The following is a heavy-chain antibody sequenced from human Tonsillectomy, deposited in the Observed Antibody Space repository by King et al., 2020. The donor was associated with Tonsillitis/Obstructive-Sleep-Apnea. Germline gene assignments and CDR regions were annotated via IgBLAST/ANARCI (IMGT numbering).Heavy chain of an antibody. J-gene: IGHJ4*02. D-gene: IGHD6-6*01. Sequence: VQLVESGGGLVQPGGSLRLSCAASGFTFSSYEMNWVRQAPGKGLEWVSYISSSGSTIYYADSVKGRFTISRDNDKNSLYLQMNSLRAEDTAVSYCATGPVRHYFDYWGQGTLVTVSS. CDR1: GFTFSSYE. V-gene: IGHV3-48*03. CDR3: ATGPVRHYFDY. CDR2: ISSSGSTI.